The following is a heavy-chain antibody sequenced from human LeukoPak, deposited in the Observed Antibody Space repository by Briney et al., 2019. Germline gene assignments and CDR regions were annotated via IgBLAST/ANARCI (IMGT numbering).Heavy chain of an antibody. Sequence: SETLSLTCAVYGGSFSGYYWSWIRQPPGKGLEWVGEINHSGSTNYNPSLKSRVTISVDTSKNQFSLKLSSVTAADTAVYYCVLRRLLYYYYMDVWGKGTTVTVSS. V-gene: IGHV4-34*01. CDR1: GGSFSGYY. J-gene: IGHJ6*03. CDR2: INHSGST. CDR3: VLRRLLYYYYMDV. D-gene: IGHD3-22*01.